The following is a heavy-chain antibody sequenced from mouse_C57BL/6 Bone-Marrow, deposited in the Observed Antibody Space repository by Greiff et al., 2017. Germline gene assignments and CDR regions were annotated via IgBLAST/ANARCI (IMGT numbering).Heavy chain of an antibody. V-gene: IGHV1-59*01. CDR3: ARRHAMDY. Sequence: QVQLQQPGAELVRPGTSVKLSCKASGYTFTSYWMHWVKQRPGQGLEWIGVIDPSDSYTNNNQKFKGKATLTVDPSSSTAYMQLSSLTSEDSAVYYCARRHAMDYWGQGTSVTVSS. J-gene: IGHJ4*01. CDR2: IDPSDSYT. CDR1: GYTFTSYW.